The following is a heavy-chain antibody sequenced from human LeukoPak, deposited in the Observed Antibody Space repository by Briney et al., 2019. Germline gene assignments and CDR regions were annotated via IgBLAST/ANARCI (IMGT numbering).Heavy chain of an antibody. V-gene: IGHV3-33*01. D-gene: IGHD6-6*01. J-gene: IGHJ4*02. Sequence: GGSLRLSCAASGFTFSSYGMHWVRQAPGKGLEWVAVIWYDGSNKYYADSVKGRFTISRDNSKNTLYLQMNSLRAEDTAVYYCARGRYSSSSHFDYWGQGTLVTVSS. CDR1: GFTFSSYG. CDR3: ARGRYSSSSHFDY. CDR2: IWYDGSNK.